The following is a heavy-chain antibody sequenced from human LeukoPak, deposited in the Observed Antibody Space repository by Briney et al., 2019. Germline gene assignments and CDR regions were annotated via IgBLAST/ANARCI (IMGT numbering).Heavy chain of an antibody. CDR1: GFTVSSNY. CDR2: IYSGGST. V-gene: IGHV3-66*01. J-gene: IGHJ4*02. D-gene: IGHD3-10*01. CDR3: AKDRGYGSGSYPGVYYFDY. Sequence: GGSLRLYCAASGFTVSSNYMSWVRQAPGKGLEWGSVIYSGGSTYYADAGKGRLTTSRDNSKNPLYLQMNSLRAEDTAVYYCAKDRGYGSGSYPGVYYFDYWGQGALVTVSS.